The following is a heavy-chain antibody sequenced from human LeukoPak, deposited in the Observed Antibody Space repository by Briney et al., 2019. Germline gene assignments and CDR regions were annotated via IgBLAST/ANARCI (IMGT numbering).Heavy chain of an antibody. CDR3: TTGGPHISGHPLDY. D-gene: IGHD2-15*01. V-gene: IGHV3-15*05. CDR2: IKSNPDGGTT. J-gene: IGHJ4*02. Sequence: GGSLRLSXVASGLTYRNAWMTWVRQAPGKGLEWLGRIKSNPDGGTTDFAASVKGRFFISRDDSKSTLSLQMNSLKIEDTAVYYCTTGGPHISGHPLDYWGQGIPVTVSP. CDR1: GLTYRNAW.